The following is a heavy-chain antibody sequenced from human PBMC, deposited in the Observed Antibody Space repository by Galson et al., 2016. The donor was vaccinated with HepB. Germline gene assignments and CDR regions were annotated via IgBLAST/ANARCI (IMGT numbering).Heavy chain of an antibody. Sequence: SLRLSCAASGFTFSMYGMSWVRQAPGKGLEWVSSISGSRGNTYYADFVKGRFTISRDNSKNTVYLQMSSLRVDDTAVYYCARAAHSSGYCDVFDIWGQGTKVTVSS. CDR1: GFTFSMYG. J-gene: IGHJ3*02. CDR3: ARAAHSSGYCDVFDI. V-gene: IGHV3-23*01. CDR2: ISGSRGNT. D-gene: IGHD3-22*01.